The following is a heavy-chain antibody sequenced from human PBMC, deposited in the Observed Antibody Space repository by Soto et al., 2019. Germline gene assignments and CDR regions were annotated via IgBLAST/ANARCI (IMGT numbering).Heavy chain of an antibody. D-gene: IGHD3-22*01. CDR2: ISSNGGST. CDR3: VKEPTDYYDSSGWFDP. Sequence: GGSLRLSCSASGFTFSSYAMHWVRQAPGKGLEYVSAISSNGGSTYYADSVKGRFTISRDNSKNTLYLQMSSLRAEDTAVYYCVKEPTDYYDSSGWFDPWGQGTLVTVSS. J-gene: IGHJ5*02. V-gene: IGHV3-64D*08. CDR1: GFTFSSYA.